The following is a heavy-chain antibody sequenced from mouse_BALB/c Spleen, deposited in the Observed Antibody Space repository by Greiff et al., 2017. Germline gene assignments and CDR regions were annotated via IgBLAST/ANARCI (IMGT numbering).Heavy chain of an antibody. CDR3: AIYDNAMDY. CDR2: IDPFNGGT. CDR1: GYSFTSYY. V-gene: IGHV1S135*01. Sequence: EVQLQESGPELMKPGASVKISCKASGYSFTSYYMHWVKQSHGKSLEWIGYIDPFNGGTSYNQKFKGKATLTVDKSSSTAYMHLSSLTSEDSAVYYCAIYDNAMDYWGQGTSVTVSS. J-gene: IGHJ4*01. D-gene: IGHD2-12*01.